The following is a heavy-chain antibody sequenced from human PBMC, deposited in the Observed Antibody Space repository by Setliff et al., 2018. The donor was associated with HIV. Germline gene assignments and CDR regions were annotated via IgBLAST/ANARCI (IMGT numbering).Heavy chain of an antibody. Sequence: ASVKVSCKISGYTLTELSIHWVRQAPGKGLEWMAKFDPEDGETLYAQKFQVRLTMTEDTSTDTAYMELSSLRSDDTAMYYCATDPGYSSTWYSESFQHWGQGTVVTVSS. V-gene: IGHV1-24*01. J-gene: IGHJ1*01. CDR3: ATDPGYSSTWYSESFQH. CDR1: GYTLTELS. D-gene: IGHD6-13*01. CDR2: FDPEDGET.